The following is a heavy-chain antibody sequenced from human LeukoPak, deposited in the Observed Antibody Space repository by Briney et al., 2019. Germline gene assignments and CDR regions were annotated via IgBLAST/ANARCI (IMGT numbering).Heavy chain of an antibody. CDR1: GGSISSSSCY. V-gene: IGHV4-39*01. D-gene: IGHD2-2*02. CDR2: IYYSGST. Sequence: SETLSLTCTVSGGSISSSSCYWGWIRQPPGKGLEWIGSIYYSGSTYYNPSLKSRVTISVGTSKNQFSLKLSSVTAADTAVYYCARLFLKNRYIDYWGQGTLVTVSS. CDR3: ARLFLKNRYIDY. J-gene: IGHJ4*02.